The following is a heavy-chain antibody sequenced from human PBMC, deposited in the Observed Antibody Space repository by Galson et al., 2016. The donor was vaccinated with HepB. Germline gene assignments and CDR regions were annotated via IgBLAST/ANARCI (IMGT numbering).Heavy chain of an antibody. CDR3: ARLVYYGSGSYWYFDL. J-gene: IGHJ2*01. CDR2: IYDSGST. V-gene: IGHV4-39*01. Sequence: ETLSLTCTVSGGSISNYYWGWIRQPPGKGLEWIGRIYDSGSTHYNPSLKSRVTISVDTSKDQFSLKLNSVTAADTAMYYCARLVYYGSGSYWYFDLWGRGTLVTVSS. CDR1: GGSISNYY. D-gene: IGHD3-10*01.